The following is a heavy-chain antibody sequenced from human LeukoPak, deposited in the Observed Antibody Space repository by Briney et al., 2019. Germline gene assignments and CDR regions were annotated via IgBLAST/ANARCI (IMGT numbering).Heavy chain of an antibody. J-gene: IGHJ4*02. V-gene: IGHV1-69*04. CDR2: IIPILGIA. CDR1: GYTFTGYY. D-gene: IGHD5-24*01. Sequence: SVKVSCKASGYTFTGYYMHWVRQAPGQGLEWMGRIIPILGIANYAQKFQGRVTITADKSTSTAYMELSSPRSEDTAVYYCARAGRDGYNSGHRYFGYWGQGTLVTVSS. CDR3: ARAGRDGYNSGHRYFGY.